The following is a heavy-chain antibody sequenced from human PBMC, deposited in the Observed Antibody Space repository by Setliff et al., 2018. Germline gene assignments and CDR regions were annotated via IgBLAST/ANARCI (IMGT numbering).Heavy chain of an antibody. J-gene: IGHJ4*02. Sequence: GGSLRLSCVASGFTFSFHSLNWVRQAPGKGLEWVSSISSSAQTTYYADSVKGRFTISRDNSKNTVYLEMNSLRAEDTAVYYCAKRGPYCSGGTCHYYFDYWGQGTLVTVSS. CDR1: GFTFSFHS. V-gene: IGHV3-23*01. CDR2: ISSSAQTT. CDR3: AKRGPYCSGGTCHYYFDY. D-gene: IGHD2-15*01.